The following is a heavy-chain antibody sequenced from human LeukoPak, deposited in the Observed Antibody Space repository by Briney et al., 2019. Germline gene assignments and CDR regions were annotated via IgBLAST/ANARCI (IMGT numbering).Heavy chain of an antibody. V-gene: IGHV3-21*01. D-gene: IGHD3-10*01. Sequence: GGSLRLSCAASGFTFSSYSMNWVRQAPGKGLEWVSSISSSSSYIYYADSVKGRFTISRDNAKNSLYLQMNSLRAEDTAVYYCARYGSGGRFFDYWGQGTLVTVPS. CDR3: ARYGSGGRFFDY. CDR1: GFTFSSYS. CDR2: ISSSSSYI. J-gene: IGHJ4*02.